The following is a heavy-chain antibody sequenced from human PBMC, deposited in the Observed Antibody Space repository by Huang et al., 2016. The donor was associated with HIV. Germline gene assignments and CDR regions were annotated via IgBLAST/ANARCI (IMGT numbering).Heavy chain of an antibody. V-gene: IGHV3-73*01. Sequence: EVQLLESGGGLVQPGGSLKLSCAASGFIFSDSTLHWVRQASGKGWGWVGRIRSKGSTYAKAYGASVKGRFTISRDDSENTAYLQMNSLKTEDTAVYYCTRHFGSGAWAHFMDVWGKGTTVTVSS. CDR2: IRSKGSTYAK. CDR3: TRHFGSGAWAHFMDV. CDR1: GFIFSDST. D-gene: IGHD2-21*01. J-gene: IGHJ6*03.